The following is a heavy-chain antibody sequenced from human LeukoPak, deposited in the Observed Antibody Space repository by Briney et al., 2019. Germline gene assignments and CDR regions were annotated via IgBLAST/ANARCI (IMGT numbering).Heavy chain of an antibody. Sequence: ASVKVSCKASGYTFSGYYIHWVRQAPGRGLEWVGWINTRNGDTNYAQKFQGRVILTRDTSITTSYMEVISLTSDDTAVYYCARASLASAGTRFWGQGTLVIVSS. CDR1: GYTFSGYY. D-gene: IGHD6-13*01. V-gene: IGHV1-2*02. CDR3: ARASLASAGTRF. CDR2: INTRNGDT. J-gene: IGHJ1*01.